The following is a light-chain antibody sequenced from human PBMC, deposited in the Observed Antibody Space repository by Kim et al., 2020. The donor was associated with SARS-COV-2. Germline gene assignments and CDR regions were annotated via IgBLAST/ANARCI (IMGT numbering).Light chain of an antibody. Sequence: SYELTQPPSVSVSPGQTASITCSGDKLGDKYACWYQQKPGQSPVLVIYQDSKRPSGIPARFSGSNSGNTATLTISGTQAMDEADYYCQAWDSITWVFGGG. CDR3: QAWDSITWV. CDR1: KLGDKY. CDR2: QDS. V-gene: IGLV3-1*01. J-gene: IGLJ3*02.